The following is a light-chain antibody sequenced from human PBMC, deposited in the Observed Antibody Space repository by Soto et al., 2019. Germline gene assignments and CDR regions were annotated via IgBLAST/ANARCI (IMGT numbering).Light chain of an antibody. Sequence: DIHMTQSRATLSGSVGDSGSIPCRASQSINSWLAWYQQKPGKAPKFLIYKASTLESGVPSRFSGSGSGTDFTLTISSLQPEDFATYFCQQFHSYPRTCGPGTKVDIK. CDR3: QQFHSYPRT. J-gene: IGKJ3*01. V-gene: IGKV1-5*03. CDR2: KAS. CDR1: QSINSW.